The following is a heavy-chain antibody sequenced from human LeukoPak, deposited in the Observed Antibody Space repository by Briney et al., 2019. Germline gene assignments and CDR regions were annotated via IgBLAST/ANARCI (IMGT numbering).Heavy chain of an antibody. J-gene: IGHJ5*02. CDR2: ISYDGSNK. CDR1: GFTFSSYA. CDR3: ARGRRNYDILTGYYNNWFDP. Sequence: GGSLRLSCAASGFTFSSYAMHWVRQAPGKGLEWVAVISYDGSNKYYADSVKGRFTISRDNSKNTLYLQMNSLRAEDTAVYYCARGRRNYDILTGYYNNWFDPWGQGTLVTVSS. V-gene: IGHV3-30*04. D-gene: IGHD3-9*01.